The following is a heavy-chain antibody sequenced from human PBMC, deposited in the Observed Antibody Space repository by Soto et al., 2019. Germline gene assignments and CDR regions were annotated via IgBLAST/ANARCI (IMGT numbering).Heavy chain of an antibody. CDR1: GGSISSSSYY. Sequence: KPSETLSLTCTVSGGSISSSSYYWGWIRQPPGKGLEWIGSIYYSGSTYYNPSLKSRVTISVDTSKNQFSLKLSSVTAADTAVYYCARHLVSGITIFGVVSYGMDVWGQGTTVTVSS. J-gene: IGHJ6*02. CDR3: ARHLVSGITIFGVVSYGMDV. D-gene: IGHD3-3*01. CDR2: IYYSGST. V-gene: IGHV4-39*01.